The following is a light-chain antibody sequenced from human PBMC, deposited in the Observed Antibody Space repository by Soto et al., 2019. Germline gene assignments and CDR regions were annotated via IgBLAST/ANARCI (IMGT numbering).Light chain of an antibody. CDR2: ANN. CDR1: SSNIGSNT. Sequence: QLVLTQPPSASGTPGQRVTISCSGSSSNIGSNTVNWYQQLPGTAPKLLIHANNQRPSGVPDRFSGSKSGTSASLAISWLQSDEADYYCAAWDDSLNGYLFGTGTKLTVL. J-gene: IGLJ1*01. CDR3: AAWDDSLNGYL. V-gene: IGLV1-44*01.